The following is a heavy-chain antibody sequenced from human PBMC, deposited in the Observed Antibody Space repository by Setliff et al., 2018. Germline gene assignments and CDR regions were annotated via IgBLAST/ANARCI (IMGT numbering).Heavy chain of an antibody. CDR2: IRQDATNK. CDR1: GFSISNYW. V-gene: IGHV3-7*03. CDR3: ARVVDMGWFDP. Sequence: PGGSLRLSCVASGFSISNYWMAWVRQAPGKGLEWVADIRQDATNKYYVDSVEGRFTISRDNSKNSLYLQMNSLRVEDTAVYYCARVVDMGWFDPWGQGTLVTVSS. J-gene: IGHJ5*02.